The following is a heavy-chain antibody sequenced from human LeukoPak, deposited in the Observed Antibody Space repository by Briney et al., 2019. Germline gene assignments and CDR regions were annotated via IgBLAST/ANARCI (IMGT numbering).Heavy chain of an antibody. D-gene: IGHD1-26*01. V-gene: IGHV3-13*01. CDR1: GFTFSNND. CDR2: IDTSGDT. CDR3: ARGSTTVAFEI. Sequence: HPGGSLRLSCAASGFTFSNNDMHWVRHGPGKGLEWVSAIDTSGDTYYPGSVKGRFTISRENAKNILYLQMNSLRVGDTAVYYCARGSTTVAFEIWGQGTMVSVSS. J-gene: IGHJ3*02.